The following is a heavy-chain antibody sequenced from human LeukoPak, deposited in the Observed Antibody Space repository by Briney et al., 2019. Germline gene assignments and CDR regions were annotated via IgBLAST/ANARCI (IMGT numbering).Heavy chain of an antibody. CDR2: ISAYNGNT. CDR3: ATGHWLWFV. Sequence: ASVKVSCKASGYTFTGYYMHWVRQAPGQGLEWMGWISAYNGNTNYAQKLQGRVTMTTDTSTSTAYMELRSLRSDDTAVYYCATGHWLWFVWGQGTLVTVSS. CDR1: GYTFTGYY. V-gene: IGHV1-18*04. D-gene: IGHD3-10*01. J-gene: IGHJ4*02.